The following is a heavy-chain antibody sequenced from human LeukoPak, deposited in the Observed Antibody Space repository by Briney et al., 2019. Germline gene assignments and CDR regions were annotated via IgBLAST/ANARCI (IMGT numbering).Heavy chain of an antibody. CDR3: ASYSESYSGPAFDP. V-gene: IGHV4-34*01. J-gene: IGHJ5*02. D-gene: IGHD1-26*01. CDR1: GGSFSAYY. Sequence: PSETLSLTCAVYGGSFSAYYWNRIRQPPGKGLEWIGEINHSGSTNYNPSLKSRVTISVDTSKNQFSLKLSSVTAADTAVYYCASYSESYSGPAFDPWGQGTLVTVSS. CDR2: INHSGST.